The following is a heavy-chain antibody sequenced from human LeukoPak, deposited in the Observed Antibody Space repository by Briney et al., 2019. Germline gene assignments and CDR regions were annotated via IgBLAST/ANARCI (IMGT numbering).Heavy chain of an antibody. CDR1: GGSISSGGYY. CDR3: ARGSVVGYTY. CDR2: INHSGST. D-gene: IGHD5-24*01. J-gene: IGHJ4*02. Sequence: SQTLSLTCTVSGGSISSGGYYWSWIRQPPGKGLEWIGEINHSGSTNYNPSLKSRVTISVDTSKNQFSLKLSSVTAADTAVYYCARGSVVGYTYWGQGTLVTVSS. V-gene: IGHV4-30-2*01.